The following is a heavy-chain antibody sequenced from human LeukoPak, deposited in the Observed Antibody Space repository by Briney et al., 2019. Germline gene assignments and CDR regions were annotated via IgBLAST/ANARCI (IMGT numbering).Heavy chain of an antibody. CDR1: GGSISSSSYY. V-gene: IGHV4-39*07. D-gene: IGHD3-10*01. J-gene: IGHJ4*02. CDR3: ARARLLWFGELDY. CDR2: IYYSGST. Sequence: SETLSLTCTVSGGSISSSSYYWGWIRQPPGKGLEWIGSIYYSGSTYYNPSLKSRVTISVDTSKNQFSLELSSVTAADTAVYYCARARLLWFGELDYWGQGTLVTVSS.